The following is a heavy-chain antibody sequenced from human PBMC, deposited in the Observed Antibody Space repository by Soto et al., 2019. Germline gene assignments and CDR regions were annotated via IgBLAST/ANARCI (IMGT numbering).Heavy chain of an antibody. CDR2: IYYSGST. J-gene: IGHJ3*02. CDR1: GGSISSGGYY. V-gene: IGHV4-31*03. Sequence: SETLSLTCTVSGGSISSGGYYWSWIRQHPGKGLEWIGYIYYSGSTYYNPSLKSRVTISVDTSKNQFSLKLSSVTAADTAVYYCAGQKYSGYDYRSGGTGNAFGIWGQGTMVTVSS. CDR3: AGQKYSGYDYRSGGTGNAFGI. D-gene: IGHD5-12*01.